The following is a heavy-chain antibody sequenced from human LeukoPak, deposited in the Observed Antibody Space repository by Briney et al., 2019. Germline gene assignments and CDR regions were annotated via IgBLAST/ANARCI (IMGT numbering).Heavy chain of an antibody. CDR3: ARVRYSSSWYPGWFDP. Sequence: KTSQTLSLTCTVSSGSISSYYCGWIRQPPGKGLEWIGYIHYSGSTNYNPSLKSGVTIPVDTTKDQFSLKLSSVTAADTAVYYCARVRYSSSWYPGWFDPWGQGTLVTVSS. J-gene: IGHJ5*02. V-gene: IGHV4-59*01. CDR1: SGSISSYY. CDR2: IHYSGST. D-gene: IGHD6-13*01.